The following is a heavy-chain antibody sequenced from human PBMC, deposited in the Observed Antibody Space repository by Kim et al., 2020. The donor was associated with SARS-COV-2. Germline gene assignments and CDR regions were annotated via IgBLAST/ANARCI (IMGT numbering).Heavy chain of an antibody. V-gene: IGHV1-18*04. CDR1: GYIFTSYG. J-gene: IGHJ4*02. D-gene: IGHD3-3*01. Sequence: ASVKVSCKASGYIFTSYGISWVRQAPGQGLEWMGWLSVYNGDTDYARNRQDRITLTTDTSTNTAYMELRSLRSDDTAVYYCARDATGRSNPHWGQGTLVTVSS. CDR2: LSVYNGDT. CDR3: ARDATGRSNPH.